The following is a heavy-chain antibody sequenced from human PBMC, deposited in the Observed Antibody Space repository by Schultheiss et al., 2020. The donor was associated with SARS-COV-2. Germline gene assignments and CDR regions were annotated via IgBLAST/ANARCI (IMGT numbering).Heavy chain of an antibody. Sequence: GESLKISCAASGFTFSSYGMHWVRQAPGKGLEWVAVIWYDGSNKYYADSVKGRFTISRDNSKNTLYLQMNSLRAEDTAVYYCARHHRDPRFDPWGQGNLVTVSS. CDR1: GFTFSSYG. J-gene: IGHJ5*02. V-gene: IGHV3-33*01. CDR3: ARHHRDPRFDP. CDR2: IWYDGSNK. D-gene: IGHD1-14*01.